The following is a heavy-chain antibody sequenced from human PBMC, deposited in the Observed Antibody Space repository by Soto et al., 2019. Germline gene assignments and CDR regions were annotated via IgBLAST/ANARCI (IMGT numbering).Heavy chain of an antibody. CDR3: ARTYYYGSGSPYYYGMDV. V-gene: IGHV5-10-1*01. CDR2: IDPSDSYT. J-gene: IGHJ6*02. D-gene: IGHD3-10*01. CDR1: GYSFTSYW. Sequence: GESLKISCKGSGYSFTSYWISWVRQMPGKGLEWMGRIDPSDSYTNYSPSFQGHVTISADKSISTAYLQWSSLKASDTAMYYCARTYYYGSGSPYYYGMDVWGQGTTVPVSS.